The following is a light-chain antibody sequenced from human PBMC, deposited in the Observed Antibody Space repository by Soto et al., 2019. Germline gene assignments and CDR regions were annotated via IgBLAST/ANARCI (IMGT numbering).Light chain of an antibody. Sequence: EIVLTQSPATLSLSPGERATLSCMASPSVSYSYFVWYQQKPGQAPGLLMYGTSSRATGIPDRFRGSGSGTDFTLTISRLEPEDFAIYYCQQYSSSLTFGGGTKVEIK. CDR3: QQYSSSLT. CDR2: GTS. V-gene: IGKV3-20*01. CDR1: PSVSYSY. J-gene: IGKJ4*01.